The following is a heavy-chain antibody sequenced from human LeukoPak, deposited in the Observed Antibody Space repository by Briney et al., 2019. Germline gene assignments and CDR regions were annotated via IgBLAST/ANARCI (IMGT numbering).Heavy chain of an antibody. Sequence: PGGSLRLSCAASGFTFSTYSMNWVRQAPGKGLEWVSYISGGSRAIYYADSVKGRFTISRDNAKNSLYLQMNSLRDEDTAVYFCARVRRDGYNLFFDYWGQGTLVTVSS. D-gene: IGHD5-24*01. CDR2: ISGGSRAI. CDR3: ARVRRDGYNLFFDY. J-gene: IGHJ4*02. CDR1: GFTFSTYS. V-gene: IGHV3-48*02.